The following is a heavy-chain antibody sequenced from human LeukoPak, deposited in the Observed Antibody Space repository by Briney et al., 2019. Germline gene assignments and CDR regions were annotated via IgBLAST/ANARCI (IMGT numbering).Heavy chain of an antibody. CDR2: INPNSGGT. CDR1: GYTFTGYY. CDR3: ARSIAARLGSLDY. Sequence: ASVKVSCKASGYTFTGYYMHWVRQAPGQGLEWMGWINPNSGGTNYAQKFQGRVTITRDTSISTAYMELSRLRSDDTAVYYCARSIAARLGSLDYWGQGTLVTVSS. D-gene: IGHD6-6*01. V-gene: IGHV1-2*02. J-gene: IGHJ4*02.